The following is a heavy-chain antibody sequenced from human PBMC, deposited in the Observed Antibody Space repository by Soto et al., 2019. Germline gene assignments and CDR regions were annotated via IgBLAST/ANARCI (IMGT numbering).Heavy chain of an antibody. D-gene: IGHD6-13*01. CDR2: IIPILGIA. CDR3: ASLATADTLDY. Sequence: QVQLVQSGAEVKKPGSSVKVCCKASGGTFSSYTLSWVRQAPGQGLEWMGRIIPILGIANYAQKFQGRVTITADKSTSTAYMELSSLRSEDSAVYYCASLATADTLDYWGQGTLVTVSS. J-gene: IGHJ4*02. V-gene: IGHV1-69*02. CDR1: GGTFSSYT.